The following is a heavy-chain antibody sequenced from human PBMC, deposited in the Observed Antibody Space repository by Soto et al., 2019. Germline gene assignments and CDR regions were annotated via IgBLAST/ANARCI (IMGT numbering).Heavy chain of an antibody. Sequence: PGGSLRLSCAASGFTFSSYGMHWVRQAPGKGLEWVAVISYDGSNKYYADSVKGRFTISRDNSKNTLYLQMNSLRAEDTAVYYCAKDRVGTIFGVVIIGDGYYYGMDVWGQGTTVTVSS. CDR1: GFTFSSYG. CDR2: ISYDGSNK. CDR3: AKDRVGTIFGVVIIGDGYYYGMDV. J-gene: IGHJ6*02. D-gene: IGHD3-3*01. V-gene: IGHV3-30*18.